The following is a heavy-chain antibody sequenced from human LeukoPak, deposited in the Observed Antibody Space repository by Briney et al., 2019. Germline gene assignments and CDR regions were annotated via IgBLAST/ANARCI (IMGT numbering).Heavy chain of an antibody. CDR3: ARVDYGDYDFDY. D-gene: IGHD4-17*01. J-gene: IGHJ4*02. CDR1: GYTFTGYY. V-gene: IGHV1-2*02. CDR2: INPNSGGT. Sequence: ASVKVSCKASGYTFTGYYMHWVRRAPGQGLEWMGWINPNSGGTNYAQKFQGRVTMTRDTSISTAYMELSRLRSDDTAVYYCARVDYGDYDFDYWGQGTLVTVSS.